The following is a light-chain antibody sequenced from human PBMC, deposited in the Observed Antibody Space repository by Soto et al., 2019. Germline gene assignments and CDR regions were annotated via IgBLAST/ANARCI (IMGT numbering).Light chain of an antibody. CDR1: QSVSGN. J-gene: IGKJ1*01. CDR3: QQYNNWPPA. V-gene: IGKV3-15*01. Sequence: EIVMTQSPATLSVSPGERATLSCRASQSVSGNLAWYQQKPGQAPRLLIYGASTRATGIPARFSGSGSGTEFTLTISRLQYEDFAVYYCQQYNNWPPAFGQGTKVEIK. CDR2: GAS.